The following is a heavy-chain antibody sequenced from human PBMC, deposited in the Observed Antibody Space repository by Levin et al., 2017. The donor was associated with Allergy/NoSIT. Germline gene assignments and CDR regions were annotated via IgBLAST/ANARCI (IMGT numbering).Heavy chain of an antibody. CDR2: ISYDGRHK. D-gene: IGHD4-17*01. J-gene: IGHJ1*01. Sequence: GESLKISCVVSGFTFSSYGMHWVRQAPGKGLEWVAVISYDGRHKYYADSVKGRFTISRDNSKNTLYLQMNSLRAEDTAVYYCAKPPNGDGDYAEYFQHWGQGTLVTVSS. CDR1: GFTFSSYG. V-gene: IGHV3-30*18. CDR3: AKPPNGDGDYAEYFQH.